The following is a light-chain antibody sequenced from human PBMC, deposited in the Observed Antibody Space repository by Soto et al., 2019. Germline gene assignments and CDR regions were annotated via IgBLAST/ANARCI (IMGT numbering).Light chain of an antibody. J-gene: IGKJ5*01. CDR3: QHYGRSPIT. CDR2: GAS. V-gene: IGKV3-20*01. Sequence: EIVLTQSPGTLSLSPGERPTLSCRASQSVNSRLAWYQHKPGQAPRXLISGASSRATGIPDRFSGSGSATDLTITISRLQPEDGELYYCQHYGRSPITFGQGTRLEIK. CDR1: QSVNSR.